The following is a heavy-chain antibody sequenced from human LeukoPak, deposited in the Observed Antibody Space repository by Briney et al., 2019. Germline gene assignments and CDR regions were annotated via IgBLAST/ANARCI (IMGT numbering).Heavy chain of an antibody. CDR3: ARDRTYGDYVVESYYGMDV. J-gene: IGHJ6*02. CDR2: INHRGST. D-gene: IGHD4-17*01. V-gene: IGHV4-34*01. CDR1: GGSFSGYY. Sequence: SETLSLTCAVYGGSFSGYYWSWIRQPPGKGLEWIGEINHRGSTNYNPSLKSRVTISVDTSKNQFSLKLSSVTTADTAVYYCARDRTYGDYVVESYYGMDVWGQGTTVTVSS.